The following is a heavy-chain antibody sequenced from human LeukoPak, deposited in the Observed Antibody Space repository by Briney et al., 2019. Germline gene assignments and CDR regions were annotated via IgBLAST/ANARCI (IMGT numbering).Heavy chain of an antibody. CDR2: FYRTTGQ. Sequence: GGSLRLSCAASEFTVSSYHLSWVRQAPGEGLEWLSVFYRTTGQFYADSVKGRFIISRHDSNNTLSLQMNSLRPEDTAVYYCARRQHANWGFDLWGRGTLVTVSS. CDR3: ARRQHANWGFDL. V-gene: IGHV3-53*04. CDR1: EFTVSSYH. D-gene: IGHD3-16*01. J-gene: IGHJ2*01.